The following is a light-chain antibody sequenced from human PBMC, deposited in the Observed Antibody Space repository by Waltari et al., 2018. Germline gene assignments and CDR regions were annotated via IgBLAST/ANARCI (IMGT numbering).Light chain of an antibody. CDR2: DVS. V-gene: IGLV2-11*01. Sequence: QSALSQPRSVSGSPGQSVTISCTGTNSNIGGYNYVSWYQHHPGKVPKLTIYDVSKRPSGVPDRFSGSKSGNTASLTISGIQAEDEAHYYCCSYAGRLWVFGGGTNLTVL. CDR1: NSNIGGYNY. J-gene: IGLJ3*02. CDR3: CSYAGRLWV.